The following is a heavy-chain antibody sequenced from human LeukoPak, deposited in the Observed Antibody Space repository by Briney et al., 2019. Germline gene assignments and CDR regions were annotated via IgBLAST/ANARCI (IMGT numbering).Heavy chain of an antibody. J-gene: IGHJ4*02. CDR2: IYYSGST. CDR3: ARHMGRWLQLSFDY. Sequence: GSLRLSCAASGFTFSNYWMSWVRQPPGKGLEWIGSIYYSGSTYYDPSLKSRVTISIDTSKNQFSLKLSSVTAADTAVYYCARHMGRWLQLSFDYWGQGTLVTVSS. CDR1: GFTFSNYW. D-gene: IGHD5-24*01. V-gene: IGHV4-39*01.